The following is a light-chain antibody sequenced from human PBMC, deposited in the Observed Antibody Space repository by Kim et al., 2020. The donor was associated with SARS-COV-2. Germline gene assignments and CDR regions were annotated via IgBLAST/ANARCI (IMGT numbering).Light chain of an antibody. J-gene: IGKJ1*01. CDR2: AAS. CDR3: LQDYTYPRT. V-gene: IGKV1-6*01. CDR1: QAIRND. Sequence: AIQMTQSPSSLFASVGDRVTITCRASQAIRNDLTWYQQKPGRAPQLLIYAASSLVSGVPSRFSGSGSDTLFTLTIASLQPEDFATYYCLQDYTYPRTFGQGTKVDIK.